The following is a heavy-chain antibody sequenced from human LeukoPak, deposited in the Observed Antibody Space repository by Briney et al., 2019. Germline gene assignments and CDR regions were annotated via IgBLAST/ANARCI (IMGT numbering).Heavy chain of an antibody. V-gene: IGHV3-23*01. CDR1: GFTFSSYG. J-gene: IGHJ4*02. D-gene: IGHD2-2*01. Sequence: QPGGSLRLSCAASGFTFSSYGMSWVRQAPGKGLEWVSAISGAGYNTYYADSVKGRFTLSRDNSKNTLFLQMNSLRAEDTALYYCAKDLKEGFCSTTSCYGIDSWGQGTLVTVSS. CDR3: AKDLKEGFCSTTSCYGIDS. CDR2: ISGAGYNT.